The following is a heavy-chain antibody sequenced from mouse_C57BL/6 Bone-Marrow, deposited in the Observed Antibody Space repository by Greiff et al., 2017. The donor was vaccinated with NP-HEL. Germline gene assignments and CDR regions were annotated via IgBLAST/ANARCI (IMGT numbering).Heavy chain of an antibody. Sequence: EVQLVESEAGLVQPGSSMKLSCTASGFTFTDYYMAWVRQVPEQGLEWVANINYDGSSTYYLDSLKSRFIISRDNAKNILYVQMSSLKAEDAATYYCGRDRGYGRYCDYWGKGTTLTVSS. D-gene: IGHD1-1*01. CDR2: INYDGSST. CDR3: GRDRGYGRYCDY. CDR1: GFTFTDYY. J-gene: IGHJ2*01. V-gene: IGHV5-16*01.